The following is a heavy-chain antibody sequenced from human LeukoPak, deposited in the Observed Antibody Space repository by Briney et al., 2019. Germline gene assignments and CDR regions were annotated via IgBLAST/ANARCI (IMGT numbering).Heavy chain of an antibody. J-gene: IGHJ5*02. CDR1: GFIFSSYW. D-gene: IGHD2-15*01. CDR3: ARSGDIGFDP. Sequence: SGGSLRLSCAASGFIFSSYWMSWVRQAPGKGLEWVANIKQDGTEEYYVDSVKGRFTISRDNAKNSLYLQMNSLRAEDTALYYCARSGDIGFDPWGQGTLVTVSS. CDR2: IKQDGTEE. V-gene: IGHV3-7*01.